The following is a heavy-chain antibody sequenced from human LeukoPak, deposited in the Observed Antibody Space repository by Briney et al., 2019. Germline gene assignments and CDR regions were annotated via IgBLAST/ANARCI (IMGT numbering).Heavy chain of an antibody. J-gene: IGHJ4*02. CDR1: GFSFSDYY. D-gene: IGHD2/OR15-2a*01. CDR2: ISSTGRTI. Sequence: GGSLRLSCGASGFSFSDYYMSWVRQAPGKGLEWISYISSTGRTIYYADSVKGRFIISRDNDKSSLYLQMNSLRAEDTALYYCARFRYNSTWGIFDYWGQGTLVTVSS. CDR3: ARFRYNSTWGIFDY. V-gene: IGHV3-11*04.